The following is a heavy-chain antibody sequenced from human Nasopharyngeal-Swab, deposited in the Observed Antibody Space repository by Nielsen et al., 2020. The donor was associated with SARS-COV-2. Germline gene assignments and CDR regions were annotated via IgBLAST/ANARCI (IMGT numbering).Heavy chain of an antibody. CDR2: VHWDDEN. Sequence: WIRQPPGQALEWLALVHWDDENRYSPSLKSRLTITKATSKNQVVLTMTNVDPVDTATYYCARGYQLIRGFDYWGQGTLVTVSS. V-gene: IGHV2-5*02. CDR3: ARGYQLIRGFDY. J-gene: IGHJ4*02. D-gene: IGHD2-2*01.